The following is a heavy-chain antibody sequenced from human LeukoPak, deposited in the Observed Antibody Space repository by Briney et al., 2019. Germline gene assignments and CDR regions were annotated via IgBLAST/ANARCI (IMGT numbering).Heavy chain of an antibody. J-gene: IGHJ4*02. Sequence: GGSLRLSCAASGFTFSSYSMNWVRQAPGKGLEWVSYISSSSSTIYYADSVKGRFTISRDNAKNSLYLQMNSLRAEDTAVYYCARPKGGTYSDSSGYYFSYWGQGTLVTVSS. V-gene: IGHV3-48*01. D-gene: IGHD3-22*01. CDR1: GFTFSSYS. CDR2: ISSSSSTI. CDR3: ARPKGGTYSDSSGYYFSY.